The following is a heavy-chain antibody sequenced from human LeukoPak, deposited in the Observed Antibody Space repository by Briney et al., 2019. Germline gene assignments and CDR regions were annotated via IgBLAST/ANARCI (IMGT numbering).Heavy chain of an antibody. Sequence: KSSETLSLTCTVSGGSISSYYWSWIRQPPGKGLEWIGYIYYSRSTNYNPSLKSRVTISVDTSKNQFSLKLSSVTAADTAVYYCATGLAALNWFDPWGQGTLVIVSS. CDR2: IYYSRST. D-gene: IGHD6-25*01. V-gene: IGHV4-59*08. CDR3: ATGLAALNWFDP. CDR1: GGSISSYY. J-gene: IGHJ5*02.